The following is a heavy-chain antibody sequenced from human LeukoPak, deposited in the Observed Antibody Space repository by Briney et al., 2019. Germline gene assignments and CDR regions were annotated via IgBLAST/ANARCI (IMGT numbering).Heavy chain of an antibody. CDR1: GFTFSNYT. V-gene: IGHV3-48*01. J-gene: IGHJ6*03. D-gene: IGHD2-2*01. Sequence: SGGSLRLSCAASGFTFSNYTMNWVRQAPGKGLEWVSYISSSSSAIFYADSVKGRFTISRDNAKNSLYLQMNSLRAEDTAVYYCARDSSEMSYNYYYYYMDVWGKGTTVTVSS. CDR3: ARDSSEMSYNYYYYYMDV. CDR2: ISSSSSAI.